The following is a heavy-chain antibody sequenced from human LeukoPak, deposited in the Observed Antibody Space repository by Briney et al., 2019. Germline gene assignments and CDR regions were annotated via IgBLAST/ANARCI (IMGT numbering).Heavy chain of an antibody. D-gene: IGHD2-21*02. Sequence: GGSLRLSCAASGFTFDDYAMHWVRQAPGKGLEWVSGISWNSGSIGYADSVKGRFTISRDNSKNTLYLQMNSLRAEDTAVYYCAKDPPYCGGDCHFDYWGQGTLVTVSS. J-gene: IGHJ4*02. CDR2: ISWNSGSI. V-gene: IGHV3-9*01. CDR3: AKDPPYCGGDCHFDY. CDR1: GFTFDDYA.